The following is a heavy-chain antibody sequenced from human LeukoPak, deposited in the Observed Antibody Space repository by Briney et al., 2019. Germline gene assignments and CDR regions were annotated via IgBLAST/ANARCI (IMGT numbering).Heavy chain of an antibody. CDR2: INPNSGGT. J-gene: IGHJ4*02. CDR3: ARDGALTGYPAGGDY. CDR1: GYTFTGYY. V-gene: IGHV1-2*04. Sequence: ASVKVSCKASGYTFTGYYMHWVRQAPRQGLEWMGWINPNSGGTNYAQKFQGWVTMTRDTSISTAYMELSRLRSDDTAVYYCARDGALTGYPAGGDYWGQGTLVTVSS. D-gene: IGHD3-9*01.